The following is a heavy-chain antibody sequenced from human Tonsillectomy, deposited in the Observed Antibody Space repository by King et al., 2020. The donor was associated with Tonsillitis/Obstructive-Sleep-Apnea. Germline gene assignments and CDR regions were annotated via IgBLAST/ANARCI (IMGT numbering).Heavy chain of an antibody. CDR1: GFTFGDYA. J-gene: IGHJ4*02. V-gene: IGHV3-49*04. CDR3: TSDYQLVYDGFDY. Sequence: VQLVESGGGLVQPGRSLRLACTASGFTFGDYAMIWVRQAPGKGLECVGFIRSEAYGGTTEYAASVKGRFTITRDDSISIAYLQMNSLKTEDTAVYYCTSDYQLVYDGFDYWGQGTLVTVSS. D-gene: IGHD2-2*02. CDR2: IRSEAYGGTT.